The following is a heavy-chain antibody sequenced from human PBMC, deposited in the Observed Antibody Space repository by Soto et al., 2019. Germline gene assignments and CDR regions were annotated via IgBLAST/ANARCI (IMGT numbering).Heavy chain of an antibody. CDR1: DGSFSGYY. Sequence: PSETLSLTCAVYDGSFSGYYWTWIRQPPGTGLEWIGEINHSGSTNYNPSLKSRVTISVDTSKNQFSLKLTSVTAADTAVYYCARDSGYSYGPIDYWGQGTLVTVSS. J-gene: IGHJ4*02. D-gene: IGHD5-18*01. V-gene: IGHV4-34*01. CDR2: INHSGST. CDR3: ARDSGYSYGPIDY.